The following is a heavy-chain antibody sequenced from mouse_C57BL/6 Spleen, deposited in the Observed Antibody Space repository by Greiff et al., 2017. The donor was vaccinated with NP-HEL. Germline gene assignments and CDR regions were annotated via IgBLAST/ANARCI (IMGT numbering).Heavy chain of an antibody. CDR3: ARCYGNYWYFDV. CDR1: GYTFTSYG. J-gene: IGHJ1*03. D-gene: IGHD2-1*01. Sequence: EVKLVESGAELVRPGSSVKMSCKTSGYTFTSYGINWVKQRPGQGLEWVGYIYIGNGYTEYNEKFKGKATLTSDTSSSTAYMHLSSLTSEDSAIYFCARCYGNYWYFDVWGTGTTVTVSS. V-gene: IGHV1-58*01. CDR2: IYIGNGYT.